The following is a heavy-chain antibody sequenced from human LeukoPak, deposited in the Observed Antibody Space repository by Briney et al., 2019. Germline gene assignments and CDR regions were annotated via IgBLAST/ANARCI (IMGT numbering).Heavy chain of an antibody. CDR3: AKDLLAYCGGDCYSDY. J-gene: IGHJ4*02. D-gene: IGHD2-21*02. CDR2: ISGSGGST. V-gene: IGHV3-23*01. CDR1: GFTFSSYA. Sequence: GGSLRLSCAASGFTFSSYAMSWVRQAPGKGLEWVSAISGSGGSTYYADSVKGRFTISRDNSKNTLYLQMNSLRAEDTAVYYCAKDLLAYCGGDCYSDYWGQGTVVTVSS.